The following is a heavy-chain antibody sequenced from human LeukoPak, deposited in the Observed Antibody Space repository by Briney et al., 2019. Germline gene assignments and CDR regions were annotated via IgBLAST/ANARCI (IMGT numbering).Heavy chain of an antibody. Sequence: GGSLRLSCAASGFTFSNAWMSWVRQAPGKGLEWVGRIKSKTDGGTTDYAAPVKGRFTISRDDSKNTLYLQMNSLKTEDTAVYYCTTDYYDSSGQFHDAFDIWGQGTMVTVSS. V-gene: IGHV3-15*01. CDR3: TTDYYDSSGQFHDAFDI. J-gene: IGHJ3*02. D-gene: IGHD3-22*01. CDR1: GFTFSNAW. CDR2: IKSKTDGGTT.